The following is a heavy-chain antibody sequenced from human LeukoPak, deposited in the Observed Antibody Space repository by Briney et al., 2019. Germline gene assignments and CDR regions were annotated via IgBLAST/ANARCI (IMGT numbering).Heavy chain of an antibody. CDR2: ISGGSSGST. Sequence: GGSLRLSCAASGFTFSDYAMSWVRQAPGKGLEWLSVISGGSSGSTYYADSVTGRFTVSRDNSKNTLYLQMNSLRAEDTAVYYCAKGRWGDYWGQGTLVTVSS. V-gene: IGHV3-23*01. J-gene: IGHJ4*02. CDR1: GFTFSDYA. D-gene: IGHD3-16*01. CDR3: AKGRWGDY.